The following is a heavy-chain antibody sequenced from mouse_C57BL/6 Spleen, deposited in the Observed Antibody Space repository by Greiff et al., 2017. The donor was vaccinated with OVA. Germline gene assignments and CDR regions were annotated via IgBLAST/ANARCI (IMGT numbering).Heavy chain of an antibody. D-gene: IGHD2-4*01. J-gene: IGHJ3*01. V-gene: IGHV1-39*01. CDR2: INPNYGTT. CDR1: GYSFTDYN. Sequence: VQLQQSGPELVKPGASLKISCKASGYSFTDYNMNWVKQSNGKSLEWIGVINPNYGTTSYNQKFKGKATLTVDQSSSTAYMQLNSLTSEDSAVYYCAIYYDYDVSWFAYWGQGTLVTVSA. CDR3: AIYYDYDVSWFAY.